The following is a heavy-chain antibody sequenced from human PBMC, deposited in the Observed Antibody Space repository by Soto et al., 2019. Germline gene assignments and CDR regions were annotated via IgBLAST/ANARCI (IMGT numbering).Heavy chain of an antibody. V-gene: IGHV3-30-3*01. CDR2: ISNDGNRQ. Sequence: GGSLRLSCVASGFSFSSQAMHWVRQAPCKGLEWVAAISNDGNRQLYADSVKDRFTISRDNSRNTLDLQMNNLRTEDTGVYFCARDIYSYGSVGTPDIWGQGTMVTVSS. CDR1: GFSFSSQA. J-gene: IGHJ3*02. D-gene: IGHD5-18*01. CDR3: ARDIYSYGSVGTPDI.